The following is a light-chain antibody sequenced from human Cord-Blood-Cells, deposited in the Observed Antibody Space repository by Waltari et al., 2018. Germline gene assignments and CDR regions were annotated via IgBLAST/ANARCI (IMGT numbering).Light chain of an antibody. V-gene: IGLV2-11*01. J-gene: IGLJ3*02. CDR2: DVS. CDR1: SSDVGGYNY. Sequence: QSALTQPRSVSGSPGQSVTISCTATSSDVGGYNYVSWYQQHPGKAPKLMIYDVSKRPSGVPDRFSGSKSGNTASLTISGLQAEDEADYYCCSYAGSSYWVFGGGTKLTVL. CDR3: CSYAGSSYWV.